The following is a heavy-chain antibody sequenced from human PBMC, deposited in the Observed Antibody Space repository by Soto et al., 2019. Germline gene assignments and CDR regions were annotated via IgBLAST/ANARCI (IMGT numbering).Heavy chain of an antibody. Sequence: GGLKRDCSAACGFTLRIYSVNWVRQAPGKGLEWVSSISSSSSYIYYADSVKGRFTISRDNAKNSLYLQMNSLRAEDTAVYYCARNPLQWQTSIWGQGTLVTVSS. D-gene: IGHD6-19*01. V-gene: IGHV3-21*01. CDR3: ARNPLQWQTSI. CDR2: ISSSSSYI. J-gene: IGHJ4*02. CDR1: GFTLRIYS.